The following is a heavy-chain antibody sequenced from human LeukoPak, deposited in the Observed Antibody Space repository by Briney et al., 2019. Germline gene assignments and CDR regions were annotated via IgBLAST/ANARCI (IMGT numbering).Heavy chain of an antibody. V-gene: IGHV4-34*01. CDR1: GGSFSGYY. Sequence: PSETLSLTCAVYGGSFSGYYWSWIRQPPGKGLECIGSIYYSGSTYYNPSLKSRVTESGDTSKNQFSLKTSVTASDTAVYYCARAGWGARDQDAFDIWGQGTMVTVSS. J-gene: IGHJ3*02. D-gene: IGHD1-26*01. CDR2: IYYSGST. CDR3: ARAGWGARDQDAFDI.